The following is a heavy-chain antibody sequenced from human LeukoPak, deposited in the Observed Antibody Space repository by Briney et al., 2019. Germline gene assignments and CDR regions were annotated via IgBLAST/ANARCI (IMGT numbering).Heavy chain of an antibody. J-gene: IGHJ4*02. D-gene: IGHD3-3*01. Sequence: SETLSLTCTVSGGSISSYYWSWIRQPPGKGLEWIGYIYYSGSTNYNPSLKSRVTISVDTSKNQFSLKLSSVTAADTAVYYCARGIRYYDFWSGLGNFDYWGQGTLVTVSS. CDR2: IYYSGST. V-gene: IGHV4-59*01. CDR3: ARGIRYYDFWSGLGNFDY. CDR1: GGSISSYY.